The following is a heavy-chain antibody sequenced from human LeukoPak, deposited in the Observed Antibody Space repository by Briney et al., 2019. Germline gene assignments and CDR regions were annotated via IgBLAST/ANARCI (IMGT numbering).Heavy chain of an antibody. CDR2: INSDGSST. V-gene: IGHV3-74*01. CDR3: AKDYSSSWYVYNWFDP. CDR1: GFTFSSYW. J-gene: IGHJ5*02. Sequence: GGSLRLSCAASGFTFSSYWMHWVRQAPGKGLVWVSRINSDGSSTSYADSVKGRFTISRDNAKNTLYLQMNSLRAEDTAVYYCAKDYSSSWYVYNWFDPWGQGTLVTVSS. D-gene: IGHD6-13*01.